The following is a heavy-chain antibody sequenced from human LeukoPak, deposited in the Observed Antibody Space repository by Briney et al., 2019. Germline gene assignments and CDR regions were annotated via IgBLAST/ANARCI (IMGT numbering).Heavy chain of an antibody. Sequence: SETLSLTCTVSGDSVSSTNYYWGWIRQPPGRGLEWIASIRYSESAYYSPSLKSRATISVDTSKNQFSLRLRSLTATDTAVYYCAAQDSSHYWGQGTLVTVSS. CDR1: GDSVSSTNYY. CDR3: AAQDSSHY. D-gene: IGHD3-22*01. J-gene: IGHJ4*02. V-gene: IGHV4-39*01. CDR2: IRYSESA.